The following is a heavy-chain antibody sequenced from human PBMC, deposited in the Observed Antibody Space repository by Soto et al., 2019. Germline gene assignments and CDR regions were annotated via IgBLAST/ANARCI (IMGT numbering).Heavy chain of an antibody. CDR2: IGLSNSAT. Sequence: EVPLLESGGGLVQPAGSLRLSCADSGFSFKTYGMTWVLQAPWKGLERVAHIGLSNSATYYADSVKGRFTISSDNSKNMVYLQTNRLRPAEAAVHYFVKGGADCYNACTRSSWGRATLVRVSS. V-gene: IGHV3-23*01. J-gene: IGHJ4*02. D-gene: IGHD2-21*01. CDR1: GFSFKTYG. CDR3: VKGGADCYNACTRSS.